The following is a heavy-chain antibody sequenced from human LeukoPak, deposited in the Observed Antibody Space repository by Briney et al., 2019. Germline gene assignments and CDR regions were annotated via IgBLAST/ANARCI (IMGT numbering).Heavy chain of an antibody. D-gene: IGHD3-3*01. J-gene: IGHJ4*02. CDR3: AKGPLLRFLEWLSPGDY. V-gene: IGHV3-23*01. CDR1: GFTFSSYA. CDR2: ISGSGGST. Sequence: GGSLRLSCAASGFTFSSYAMSWVRQAPGKGLEWVSAISGSGGSTYYADSAKGRFTISRDNSKNTLYLQMNSLRAEDTAVYYCAKGPLLRFLEWLSPGDYWGQGTLVTVSS.